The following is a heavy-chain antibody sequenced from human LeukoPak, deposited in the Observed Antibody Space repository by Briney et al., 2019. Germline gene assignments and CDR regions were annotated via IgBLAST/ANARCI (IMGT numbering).Heavy chain of an antibody. Sequence: GGSLRLSCAASGFTFSNYWMHWVRQAPGKGLVWVSRINSDGINTSYADSVKGRFTISRDNAKNTLNLQMDSLRAEDTAVYYCARDLGQYYDTSDNWFDPWGQGTLVTVSS. D-gene: IGHD3-22*01. CDR3: ARDLGQYYDTSDNWFDP. J-gene: IGHJ5*02. V-gene: IGHV3-74*01. CDR1: GFTFSNYW. CDR2: INSDGINT.